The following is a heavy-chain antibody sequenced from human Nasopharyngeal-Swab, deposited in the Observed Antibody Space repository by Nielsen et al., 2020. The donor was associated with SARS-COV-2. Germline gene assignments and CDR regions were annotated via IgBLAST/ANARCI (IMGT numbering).Heavy chain of an antibody. Sequence: ESLKISCAVYGGSFSGYYWSWIRQPPGKGLEWIGEINHSGSTNYNPSLKSRVTISVDTSKNQFSLKLSSVTAADTAVYYCARFSSSWYGFGYWGQGTLVTVSS. CDR2: INHSGST. D-gene: IGHD6-13*01. CDR3: ARFSSSWYGFGY. V-gene: IGHV4-34*01. CDR1: GGSFSGYY. J-gene: IGHJ4*02.